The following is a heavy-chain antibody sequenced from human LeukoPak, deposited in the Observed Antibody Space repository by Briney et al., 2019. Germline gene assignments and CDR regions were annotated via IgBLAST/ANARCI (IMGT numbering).Heavy chain of an antibody. CDR3: ARARKTRNIYGDYVFLFDY. V-gene: IGHV1-2*02. CDR1: GYTFSGYH. CDR2: INPNSGDT. J-gene: IGHJ4*02. Sequence: ASVKVSCKASGYTFSGYHMHWVRQAPGHGLEWMGWINPNSGDTKYAQNFRGRVTMTRDTSLSTAYMDLSRLRSDDTTLYYCARARKTRNIYGDYVFLFDYWGQGTLVTVSS. D-gene: IGHD4-17*01.